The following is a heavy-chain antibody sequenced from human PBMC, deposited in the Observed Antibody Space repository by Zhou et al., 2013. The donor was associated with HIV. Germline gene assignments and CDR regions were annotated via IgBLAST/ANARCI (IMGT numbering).Heavy chain of an antibody. CDR3: ARRSGRYFDI. Sequence: QVQLVQSGAEVKKPGSSVKVSCKASGDTFSTYGINWVRQAPGQGLEWMGGIIPILGTVKYAQKFQGRVTITADKSTSTAYMELSSLRSEDTAIYYCARRSGRYFDIWGRGILVTVSS. J-gene: IGHJ2*01. CDR1: GDTFSTYG. V-gene: IGHV1-69*14. D-gene: IGHD1-26*01. CDR2: IIPILGTV.